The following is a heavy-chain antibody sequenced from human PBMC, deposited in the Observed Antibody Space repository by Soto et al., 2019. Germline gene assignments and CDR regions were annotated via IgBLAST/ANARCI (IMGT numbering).Heavy chain of an antibody. Sequence: GGSLRLSCAASGFTFSSYAMHWVRQAPGKGLEWVAVISYDGSNKYYADSVKGRFTISRDNSKNTLYLQMNSLRAEDTAVYYCARDQAGTTVDFFDYWGQGTLVTVSS. V-gene: IGHV3-30*04. CDR1: GFTFSSYA. D-gene: IGHD1-1*01. J-gene: IGHJ4*02. CDR2: ISYDGSNK. CDR3: ARDQAGTTVDFFDY.